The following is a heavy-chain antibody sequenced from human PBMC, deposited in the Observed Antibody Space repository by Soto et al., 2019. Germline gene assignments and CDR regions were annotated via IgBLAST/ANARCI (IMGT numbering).Heavy chain of an antibody. J-gene: IGHJ3*02. CDR1: GFTFSSYG. CDR2: ISYDGSNK. CDR3: AKARYGWGSYPGGGGAFDI. D-gene: IGHD3-10*01. Sequence: QVQLVQCGGGVVQPGRSLRLSCAASGFTFSSYGMHWVRQAPGKGLEWVTVISYDGSNKYYADSVKGRFTISRDSSKNTLYLQMNSLRAEDTAVYYCAKARYGWGSYPGGGGAFDIWGQGTMVTVSS. V-gene: IGHV3-30*18.